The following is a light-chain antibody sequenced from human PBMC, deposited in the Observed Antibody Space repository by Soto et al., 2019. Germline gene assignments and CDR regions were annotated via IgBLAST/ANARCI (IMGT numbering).Light chain of an antibody. CDR1: QTVRNN. J-gene: IGKJ4*01. CDR2: GAS. Sequence: EFVLTQSPGTLSLSPGERATLSCRASQTVRNNYLAWYQQKPGQAPRLLIYGASTRATGIPARFNGSGSGTEFTLTINSLQSEDFAVYYCQQYNSWPLTFGGGTKVDI. V-gene: IGKV3-15*01. CDR3: QQYNSWPLT.